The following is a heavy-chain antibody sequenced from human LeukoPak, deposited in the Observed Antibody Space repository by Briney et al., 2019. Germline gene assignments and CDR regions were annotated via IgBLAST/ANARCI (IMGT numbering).Heavy chain of an antibody. CDR2: IKQDGSEK. D-gene: IGHD3-10*01. V-gene: IGHV3-7*03. CDR1: GFTFSSYW. Sequence: PGGSLRLSCAASGFTFSSYWMSWVRQAPGKGLEWVANIKQDGSEKYYVDSVKGRFTISRDNAKNSLYLQMNSLRAEDTAVYYCARTYYYGSGSLYYLDYWGQGTLVTVSS. CDR3: ARTYYYGSGSLYYLDY. J-gene: IGHJ4*02.